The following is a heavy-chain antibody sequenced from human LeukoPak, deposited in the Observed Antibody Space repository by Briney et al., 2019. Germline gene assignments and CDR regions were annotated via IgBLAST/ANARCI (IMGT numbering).Heavy chain of an antibody. V-gene: IGHV4-39*07. CDR3: AREVSENYDFWSGYSPERYYDY. CDR2: IYYSGST. D-gene: IGHD3-3*01. J-gene: IGHJ4*02. Sequence: SETLSLTCTVSGGSISSSSYYWGWIRQPPGKGLEWIGSIYYSGSTYYNPSLKSRVTISVDTSKNQFSLKLSSVTAADTAVYYCAREVSENYDFWSGYSPERYYDYWGQGTLVTVSS. CDR1: GGSISSSSYY.